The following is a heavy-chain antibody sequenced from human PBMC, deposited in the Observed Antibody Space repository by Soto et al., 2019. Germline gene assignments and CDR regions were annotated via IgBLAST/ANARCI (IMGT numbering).Heavy chain of an antibody. D-gene: IGHD4-17*01. CDR2: IHHSGST. V-gene: IGHV4-38-2*02. CDR1: GYSISSGYY. Sequence: TLSLTCAVSGYSISSGYYWGWIRQPPGKGLEWIGSIHHSGSTHYNPSLKSRVIISVDTSKNQFSLKLSSVTAADTAVYYCARENGDYDYYYYGMDVWGQGTTVTVS. J-gene: IGHJ6*02. CDR3: ARENGDYDYYYYGMDV.